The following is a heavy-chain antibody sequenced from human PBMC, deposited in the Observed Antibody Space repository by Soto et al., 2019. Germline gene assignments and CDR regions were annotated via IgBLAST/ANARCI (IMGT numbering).Heavy chain of an antibody. J-gene: IGHJ6*02. CDR2: INAGNGNT. D-gene: IGHD4-17*01. CDR1: GYTFTSYA. V-gene: IGHV1-3*01. Sequence: QVQLVQSGAEVKKPGASVKVSCKASGYTFTSYAMHWVHQAPGQRLEWMGWINAGNGNTKYSQKFQGRVTITRDTSASTAHMELSSLRSEDSAVYYCARNGDHGYYGMDVWGQGTTVTVSS. CDR3: ARNGDHGYYGMDV.